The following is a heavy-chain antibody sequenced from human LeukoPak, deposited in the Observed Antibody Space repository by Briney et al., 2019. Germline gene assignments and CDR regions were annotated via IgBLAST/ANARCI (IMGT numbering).Heavy chain of an antibody. CDR2: INPNSGGT. V-gene: IGHV1-2*04. CDR3: ARARGYYLSFFDY. D-gene: IGHD3-22*01. Sequence: ASVKVSCKASGYTFTGYYMHWVRQAPGQGLEWMGWINPNSGGTNYAQKFQGWVTMTRDTSISTAYMELSRLRSDDTAVYYCARARGYYLSFFDYWGQGTLVTVSS. J-gene: IGHJ4*02. CDR1: GYTFTGYY.